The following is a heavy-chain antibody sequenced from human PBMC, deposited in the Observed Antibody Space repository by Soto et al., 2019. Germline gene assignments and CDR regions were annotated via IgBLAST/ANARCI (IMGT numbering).Heavy chain of an antibody. Sequence: GGSLRLSCTASGFTFADYEMNWFRQAPGKGLEWVSFIRSKDYGGAAHYAASVEDRFIISRDDSKSVSYLQMNSLRTEDTAVYYCARNSRVGESLPLNYYAMDVWGQGTTVTVSS. V-gene: IGHV3-49*03. CDR3: ARNSRVGESLPLNYYAMDV. CDR2: IRSKDYGGAA. CDR1: GFTFADYE. D-gene: IGHD3-10*01. J-gene: IGHJ6*02.